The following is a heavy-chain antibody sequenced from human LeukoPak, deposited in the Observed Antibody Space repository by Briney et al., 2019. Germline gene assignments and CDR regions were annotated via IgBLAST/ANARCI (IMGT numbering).Heavy chain of an antibody. CDR3: ARDRCGDGDPYLCYYYYMDV. CDR2: ISSSSSYI. D-gene: IGHD4-17*01. V-gene: IGHV3-21*01. J-gene: IGHJ6*03. Sequence: PGGSLRLSCAASGFTFSSYSMNWVRQAPGKGLEWVSSISSSSSYIYYADSVKGRFTISRDNAKNSLYLQMNSLRAEDTAVYYCARDRCGDGDPYLCYYYYMDVWGKGTTVTVSS. CDR1: GFTFSSYS.